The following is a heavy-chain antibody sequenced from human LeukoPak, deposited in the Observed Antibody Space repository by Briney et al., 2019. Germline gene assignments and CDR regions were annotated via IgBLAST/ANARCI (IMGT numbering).Heavy chain of an antibody. Sequence: ASVKVSCKASGYTFTSYGISWVRQAPGQGLEWMGWISAYNGNTNYAQKLQGRVTMTTDTSTSTAYMELRSLRSDDTAVYYCARGDYYDSSGYLNWFDPWGQGTPVTVSS. CDR2: ISAYNGNT. J-gene: IGHJ5*02. D-gene: IGHD3-22*01. CDR3: ARGDYYDSSGYLNWFDP. V-gene: IGHV1-18*01. CDR1: GYTFTSYG.